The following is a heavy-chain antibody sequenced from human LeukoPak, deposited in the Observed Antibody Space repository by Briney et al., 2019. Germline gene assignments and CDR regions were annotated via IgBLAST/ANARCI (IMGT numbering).Heavy chain of an antibody. Sequence: SETLSLTCTVSGGSISSSSYYWGWIRQPPGKGLEWIGSIYYSGSTYYNPSLKSRVTISVDTSKNQFSLKLSSVTAADTAVYYRARHIRVTAAAGKYYFDYWGQGTLVTVSS. CDR3: ARHIRVTAAAGKYYFDY. D-gene: IGHD6-13*01. V-gene: IGHV4-39*01. J-gene: IGHJ4*02. CDR2: IYYSGST. CDR1: GGSISSSSYY.